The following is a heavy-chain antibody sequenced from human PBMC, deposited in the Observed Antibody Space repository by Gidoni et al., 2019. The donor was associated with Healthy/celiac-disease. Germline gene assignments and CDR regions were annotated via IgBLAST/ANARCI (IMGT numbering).Heavy chain of an antibody. CDR1: GFPFSSYA. CDR2: ISYDGSNK. Sequence: QVQLVESGGGVVQPGRSLRLSCAAPGFPFSSYASHWVRQAPGKGLEWVAVISYDGSNKYYADSVKSRFTISRDNSKNTLYLQMNSLRAEDTAVYYCASGELGYCSGGSCYSQFDYWGQGTLVTVSS. J-gene: IGHJ4*02. V-gene: IGHV3-30*04. CDR3: ASGELGYCSGGSCYSQFDY. D-gene: IGHD2-15*01.